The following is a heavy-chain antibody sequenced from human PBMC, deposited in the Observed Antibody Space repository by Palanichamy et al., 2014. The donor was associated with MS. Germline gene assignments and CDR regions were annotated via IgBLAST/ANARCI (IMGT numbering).Heavy chain of an antibody. CDR3: ARGIVGRDFPYNMLARGKSFHYYMDV. CDR2: ISADNGNT. CDR1: GYTFSNYG. Sequence: QVQLVQSGAEVKKPGASVKVSCKASGYTFSNYGISWVRQAPGQGLTWMGWISADNGNTNYAQKFQGRVTMTTDTSTNTVYMELRSLRSDDTAVYYCARGIVGRDFPYNMLARGKSFHYYMDVWGKGTTVTVSS. J-gene: IGHJ6*03. V-gene: IGHV1-18*01. D-gene: IGHD1-26*01.